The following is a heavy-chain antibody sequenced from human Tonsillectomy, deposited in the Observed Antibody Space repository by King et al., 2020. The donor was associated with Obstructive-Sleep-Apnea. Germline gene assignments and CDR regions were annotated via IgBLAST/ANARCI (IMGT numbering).Heavy chain of an antibody. J-gene: IGHJ4*02. CDR2: IYYSGST. CDR1: GGSISSSSYY. V-gene: IGHV4-39*06. CDR3: ARERGSWVGTTPQY. D-gene: IGHD1-26*01. Sequence: RLQLQESGPGLVKPSETLSLTCTVSGGSISSSSYYWGWIRQPPGKGLEWIGSIYYSGSTYYNPSLKSRVTISVDTSKNQFSLKLSSVTAADTAVYYCARERGSWVGTTPQYWGQGTLVTVSS.